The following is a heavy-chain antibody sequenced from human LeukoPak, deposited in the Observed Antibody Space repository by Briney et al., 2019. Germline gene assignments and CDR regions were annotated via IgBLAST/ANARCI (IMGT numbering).Heavy chain of an antibody. CDR3: ARAYAAGLSDY. J-gene: IGHJ4*02. D-gene: IGHD6-13*01. V-gene: IGHV4-59*01. Sequence: SEALSLTSTVSGGSISSYYWSWIRQPPGKGLEWIGYIYYSGSTNYNPSLKSRVTISVDTSKNQFSLKLSSATAADTAVYYCARAYAAGLSDYWGQGTLVTVSS. CDR2: IYYSGST. CDR1: GGSISSYY.